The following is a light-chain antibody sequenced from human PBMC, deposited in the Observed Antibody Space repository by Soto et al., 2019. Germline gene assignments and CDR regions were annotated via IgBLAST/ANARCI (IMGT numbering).Light chain of an antibody. J-gene: IGKJ1*01. CDR1: QTVRNNY. CDR2: GAS. Sequence: EIVLTQSPATLSLSPGERATLSCRASQTVRNNYLAWYQQKPGQAPRLLIYGASSRATGIPDRFSGSGSGTDFTLTISRLEPEDFAVYYCQQYGSSPRTFGQGTKVDI. V-gene: IGKV3-20*01. CDR3: QQYGSSPRT.